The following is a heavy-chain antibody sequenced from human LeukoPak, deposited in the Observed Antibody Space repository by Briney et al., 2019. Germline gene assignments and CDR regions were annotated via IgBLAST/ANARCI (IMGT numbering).Heavy chain of an antibody. CDR2: IHNSGRT. CDR1: GGSVSSYY. Sequence: KPSETLSHTCSVSGGSVSSYYWSWIRQSPGKGLEWIGYIHNSGRTNYNPSLKSRVTGFVDTSKNQVSLRLSSVTAADTAVYYCARHGTISSESYFDYWGQGALVTVSS. D-gene: IGHD1-14*01. V-gene: IGHV4-59*08. J-gene: IGHJ4*02. CDR3: ARHGTISSESYFDY.